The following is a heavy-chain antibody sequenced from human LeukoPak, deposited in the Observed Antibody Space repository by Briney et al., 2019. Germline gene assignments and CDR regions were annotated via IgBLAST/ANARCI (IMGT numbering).Heavy chain of an antibody. CDR3: AEGSRTGTMGWFDP. Sequence: SETLSLTCTVSSGSISTSNYYWGWVRQPPGKALEWIGNIFYTGSTYYNPSLKSRVTISVDTSKNQFSLKLSSVTAADTAVYYCAEGSRTGTMGWFDPWGQGTLVTVSS. CDR2: IFYTGST. J-gene: IGHJ5*02. V-gene: IGHV4-39*07. CDR1: SGSISTSNYY. D-gene: IGHD1-1*01.